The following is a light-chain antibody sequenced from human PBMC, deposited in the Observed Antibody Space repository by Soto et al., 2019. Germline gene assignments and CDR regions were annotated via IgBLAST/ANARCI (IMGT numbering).Light chain of an antibody. CDR3: MQALQTPPT. Sequence: DIVITQSPLSLPFTPVEPSSISCRSSQSLLHSNGYNYLDWYLQKPGQSPQLLIYLGSNRASGVPDRFGGSGSGTDFTLKISRVEAEDVGVYYCMQALQTPPTFGQGTRLEIK. V-gene: IGKV2-28*01. CDR1: QSLLHSNGYNY. J-gene: IGKJ5*01. CDR2: LGS.